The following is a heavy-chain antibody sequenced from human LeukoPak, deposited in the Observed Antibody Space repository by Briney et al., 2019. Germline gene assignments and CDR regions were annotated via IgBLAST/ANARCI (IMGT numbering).Heavy chain of an antibody. CDR1: GYTFTSYG. CDR3: ARDVHYYDSSGYYYRGPSDY. Sequence: ASVKVSCKASGYTFTSYGISWVRQAPGQGLEWMGWINAYNGNTNYAQKLQGRVTMTTDTSTSTAYMELRSLRSDDTAVYYCARDVHYYDSSGYYYRGPSDYWGQGTLVTVSS. D-gene: IGHD3-22*01. J-gene: IGHJ4*02. V-gene: IGHV1-18*01. CDR2: INAYNGNT.